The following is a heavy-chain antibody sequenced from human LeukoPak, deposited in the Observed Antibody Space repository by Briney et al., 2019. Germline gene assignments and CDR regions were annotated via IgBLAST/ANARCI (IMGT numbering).Heavy chain of an antibody. CDR2: IYWDDDK. CDR3: AHTRLYYYDGALSLFDY. D-gene: IGHD3-22*01. V-gene: IGHV2-5*02. Sequence: SGPTLVNPTQTLTLTCTFSGFSLSTSGVGVGWIRQPPGKALEWLALIYWDDDKRYSPSLKSRLTITKDTSKNQVVLTMTNMDPVDTATYYCAHTRLYYYDGALSLFDYWGQGTLATVSS. CDR1: GFSLSTSGVG. J-gene: IGHJ4*02.